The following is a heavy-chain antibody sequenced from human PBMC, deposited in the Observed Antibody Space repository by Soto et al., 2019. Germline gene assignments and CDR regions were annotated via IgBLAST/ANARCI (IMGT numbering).Heavy chain of an antibody. Sequence: EVQLVESEGGLVQRGGSLRLSCAASGLTFNYYWMHWVRQAPGQGLMWVAHIQNDGSRTTYADSVKGRFTISRDNAKNTMYLQMNSLRAEDTAVYYCARGNLGGFDLWGQGTTVTVSS. CDR1: GLTFNYYW. CDR3: ARGNLGGFDL. V-gene: IGHV3-74*01. CDR2: IQNDGSRT. J-gene: IGHJ3*01. D-gene: IGHD4-4*01.